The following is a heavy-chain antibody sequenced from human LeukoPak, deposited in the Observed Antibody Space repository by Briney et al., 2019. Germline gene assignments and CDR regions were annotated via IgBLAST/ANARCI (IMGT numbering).Heavy chain of an antibody. CDR1: GYTFTSYG. V-gene: IGHV1-18*01. Sequence: ASVKVSCKASGYTFTSYGISWVRQAPGQGLEWMGWISAYNGNTNYAQKLQGRVTMTTDTSTSTAYVELRSLRSDDTAVYYCARQLWFGEKGFDPWGQGTLVTVSS. J-gene: IGHJ5*02. CDR3: ARQLWFGEKGFDP. CDR2: ISAYNGNT. D-gene: IGHD3-10*01.